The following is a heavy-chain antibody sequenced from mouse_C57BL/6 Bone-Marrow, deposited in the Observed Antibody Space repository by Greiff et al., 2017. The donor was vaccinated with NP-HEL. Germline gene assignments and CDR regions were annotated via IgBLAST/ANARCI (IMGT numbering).Heavy chain of an antibody. Sequence: DVMLVESGGGLVQPGGSLKLSCAASGFTFSDYYMYWVRQTPEKRLEWVAYISNGGGSTYYPDTVKGRFTISRDNAKNTLYLQMSRLKSEDTAMYYCAREDSNYVNYAMDYWGQGTSVTVSS. D-gene: IGHD2-5*01. J-gene: IGHJ4*01. CDR1: GFTFSDYY. CDR3: AREDSNYVNYAMDY. V-gene: IGHV5-12*01. CDR2: ISNGGGST.